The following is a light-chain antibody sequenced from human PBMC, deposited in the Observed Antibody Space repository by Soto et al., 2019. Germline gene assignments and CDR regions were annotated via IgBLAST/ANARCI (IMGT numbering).Light chain of an antibody. V-gene: IGKV1-5*03. CDR3: QQYNSYYP. J-gene: IGKJ2*01. Sequence: DIQMTQSPSTLSASVGGRVTITCRASQSISSWLAWYQQKPGKAPKLLIYKASSLESGVPSRFIGSGSGTEFTRTSSRLQPDEFATYYCQQYNSYYPFGQGTKLELK. CDR1: QSISSW. CDR2: KAS.